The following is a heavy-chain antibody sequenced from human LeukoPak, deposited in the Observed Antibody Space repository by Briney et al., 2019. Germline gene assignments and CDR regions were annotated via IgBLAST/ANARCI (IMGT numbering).Heavy chain of an antibody. J-gene: IGHJ3*02. D-gene: IGHD1-14*01. CDR3: ARQPGGTAAFDI. Sequence: SETLSLTCTVSGASMTDYYWSWIRQPPGKGLEWIAYSHYSGETKYNPSLKNQITISVDTSKNQFSLKLSSVTAADTAVYFCARQPGGTAAFDIWGQGTTVTVSA. CDR1: GASMTDYY. V-gene: IGHV4-59*08. CDR2: SHYSGET.